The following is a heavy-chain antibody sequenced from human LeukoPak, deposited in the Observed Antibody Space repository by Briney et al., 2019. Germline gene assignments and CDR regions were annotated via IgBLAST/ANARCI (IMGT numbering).Heavy chain of an antibody. CDR2: IYYSGST. CDR3: ARHSVTIFGVVGINWFDP. CDR1: GGSISSGGYY. J-gene: IGHJ5*02. Sequence: PSQTLSLTCTVSGGSISSGGYYWSWIRQHPGKGLEWLGYIYYSGSTNYNPSLKSRVTISVDTSKNQFSLKLSSVTAADTAVYYCARHSVTIFGVVGINWFDPWGQGTLVTVSS. D-gene: IGHD3-3*01. V-gene: IGHV4-31*03.